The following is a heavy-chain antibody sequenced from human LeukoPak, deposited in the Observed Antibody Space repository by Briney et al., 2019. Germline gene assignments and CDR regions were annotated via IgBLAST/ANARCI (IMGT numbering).Heavy chain of an antibody. CDR1: GGSISSHY. V-gene: IGHV4-59*11. CDR2: IYYSGST. CDR3: ARFLTVVTTYYFDY. J-gene: IGHJ4*02. D-gene: IGHD4-23*01. Sequence: SETLSLTCTVSGGSISSHYWSWIRQPPGKGLEWIGYIYYSGSTNYNPSLKSRVTISVDTSKNQFSLKLSSVTVADTAVYYCARFLTVVTTYYFDYWGQGTLVTVSS.